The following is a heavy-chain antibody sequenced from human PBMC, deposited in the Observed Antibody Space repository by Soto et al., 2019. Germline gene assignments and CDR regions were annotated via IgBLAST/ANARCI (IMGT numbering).Heavy chain of an antibody. CDR1: GGSISSSSYY. J-gene: IGHJ6*03. CDR3: ARQIRRTTMVRVGYYMDV. Sequence: SETLSLTCTVSGGSISSSSYYWGWIRQPPGKGLEWIGSIYYSGSTYYNPSLKSRVTISVDTSKNQFSLKLSSVTAADTAVYYCARQIRRTTMVRVGYYMDVWGKGTTVTVSS. V-gene: IGHV4-39*01. D-gene: IGHD3-10*01. CDR2: IYYSGST.